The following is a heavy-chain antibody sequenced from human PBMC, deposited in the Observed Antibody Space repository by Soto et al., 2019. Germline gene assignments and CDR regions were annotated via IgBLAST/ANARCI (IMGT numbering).Heavy chain of an antibody. Sequence: GGSLRLSCVASGFSFSSHYMTWIRQAPGKGLEWVSYISSGADTIYYSDSVKGRFTVSRDNARNSLYLQMDSLRAEDTAIYYCAGDPYYYASDYWGQGTLVTVSS. CDR3: AGDPYYYASDY. J-gene: IGHJ4*02. CDR2: ISSGADTI. V-gene: IGHV3-11*01. D-gene: IGHD3-10*01. CDR1: GFSFSSHY.